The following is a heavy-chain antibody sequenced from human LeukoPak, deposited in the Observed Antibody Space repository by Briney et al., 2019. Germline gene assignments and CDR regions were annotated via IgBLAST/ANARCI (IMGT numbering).Heavy chain of an antibody. CDR3: AKDRSSGSYYDYFDY. CDR2: ISYDGSNK. J-gene: IGHJ4*02. Sequence: PGGSLRLSCAASGFTFSSYGMHWVRQAPGKGLEWVAVISYDGSNKYYADSVKGRFTISRDNSKNTLYLQMNSLRAEDTAVYYCAKDRSSGSYYDYFDYWGQGTLVTVSS. V-gene: IGHV3-30*18. D-gene: IGHD1-26*01. CDR1: GFTFSSYG.